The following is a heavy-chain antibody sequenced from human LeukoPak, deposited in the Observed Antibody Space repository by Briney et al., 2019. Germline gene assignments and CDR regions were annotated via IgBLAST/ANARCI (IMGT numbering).Heavy chain of an antibody. V-gene: IGHV1-18*01. CDR2: ISAYNGNT. J-gene: IGHJ4*02. Sequence: ASVKVSCKASTYTFTKDVIKWLRQAPGQGLEWMGWISAYNGNTNYAQKLQGRVTMTTDTSTSTAYMELRSLRSDDTAVYYCAVLIAAAGTAHDYWGQGTLVTVSS. D-gene: IGHD6-13*01. CDR3: AVLIAAAGTAHDY. CDR1: TYTFTKDV.